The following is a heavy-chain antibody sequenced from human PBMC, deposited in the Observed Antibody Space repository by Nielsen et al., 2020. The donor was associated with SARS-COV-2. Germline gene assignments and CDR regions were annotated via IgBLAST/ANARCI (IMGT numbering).Heavy chain of an antibody. CDR3: AKGYSSSWSTFDY. V-gene: IGHV3-43D*03. J-gene: IGHJ4*02. CDR2: INWGAGST. D-gene: IGHD6-13*01. Sequence: GGSLRLSCEGGGFIFSDYAMNWVRQAPGKGLEWVSLINWGAGSTYYADSVKGRFTISRDNRQNSLYLQMNSLRAEDTALYYCAKGYSSSWSTFDYWGRGTLVTVSS. CDR1: GFIFSDYA.